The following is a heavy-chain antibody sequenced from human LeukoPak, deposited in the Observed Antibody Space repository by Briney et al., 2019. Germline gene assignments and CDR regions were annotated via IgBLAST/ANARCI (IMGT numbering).Heavy chain of an antibody. CDR1: GFTFSNAW. Sequence: GGSLRLSCAASGFTFSNAWMSWVRQAPVKGLEWLGHIKSKTDGGTTDYTAPVKGRFTISRDDSKNTLYLQMNSLKTEDTAVYYCTRQQLVLDVWGQGTAVTVSS. CDR3: TRQQLVLDV. CDR2: IKSKTDGGTT. D-gene: IGHD6-13*01. V-gene: IGHV3-15*01. J-gene: IGHJ6*02.